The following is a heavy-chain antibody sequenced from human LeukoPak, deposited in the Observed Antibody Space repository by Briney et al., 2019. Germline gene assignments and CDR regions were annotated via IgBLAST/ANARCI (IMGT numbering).Heavy chain of an antibody. CDR3: AKALCTNGVCNPRVYYYYYMDV. Sequence: GGSLRLSCAASGFTFSSYGMHWVRQAPGKGLEWVAFIRYDGSNKYYADSVKGRFTISRDNSKNTLYLQMNSLRAEDTAVYYCAKALCTNGVCNPRVYYYYYMDVWGKGTTVTVSS. CDR2: IRYDGSNK. J-gene: IGHJ6*03. D-gene: IGHD2-8*01. CDR1: GFTFSSYG. V-gene: IGHV3-30*02.